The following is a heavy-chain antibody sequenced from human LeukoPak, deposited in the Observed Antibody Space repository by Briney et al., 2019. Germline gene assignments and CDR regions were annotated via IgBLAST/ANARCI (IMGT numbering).Heavy chain of an antibody. CDR2: ISSSSNYM. CDR1: GFTFSRNA. D-gene: IGHD6-13*01. V-gene: IGHV3-21*01. CDR3: ARPLDSSSNYFDY. J-gene: IGHJ4*02. Sequence: XGSLRLSCAASGFTFSRNAMNWVRQAPGKGLEWVSFISSSSNYMSYADSVKGRFTISRDNAKNSLYLQMNSLRAEDTAVYYCARPLDSSSNYFDYWGQGTLVTVSA.